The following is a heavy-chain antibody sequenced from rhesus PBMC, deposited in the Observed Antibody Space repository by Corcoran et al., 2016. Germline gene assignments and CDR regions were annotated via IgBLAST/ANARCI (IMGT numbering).Heavy chain of an antibody. D-gene: IGHD6-25*01. CDR1: GGSISSNY. V-gene: IGHV4-173*01. CDR2: ILGRGGNT. CDR3: AREFGGQLNSLDV. J-gene: IGHJ5-2*02. Sequence: QLQLQESGPGLVKPSETLSLTCAVSGGSISSNYWSWIRQPPGKGLEWVGRILGRGGNTDYNPSLKSLVTVSTDTSKNQFSLKVGAVTAADTAVYYCAREFGGQLNSLDVLGRGVLVTVSS.